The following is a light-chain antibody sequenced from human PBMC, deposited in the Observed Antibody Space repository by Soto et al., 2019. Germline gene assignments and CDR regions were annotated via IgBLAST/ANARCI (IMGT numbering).Light chain of an antibody. CDR1: SSNIGSNY. V-gene: IGLV1-47*02. CDR2: TNN. CDR3: FSFTTTSTHV. J-gene: IGLJ1*01. Sequence: QSVLTQPPSASGTPGQRVTISCSGSSSNIGSNYVYWYQQLPGTAPKLLIYTNNQRPSGVPDRFSGSKSGTSASLAISGLRSEDEAEYFCFSFTTTSTHVFGTGTKVTVL.